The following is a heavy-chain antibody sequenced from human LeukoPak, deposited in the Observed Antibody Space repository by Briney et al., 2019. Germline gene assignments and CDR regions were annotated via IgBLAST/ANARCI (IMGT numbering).Heavy chain of an antibody. D-gene: IGHD6-6*01. J-gene: IGHJ4*02. CDR1: GYTFTSYG. CDR2: ISAYNGNT. Sequence: ASVKVSCKASGYTFTSYGISWVRRAPGQGLEWMGWISAYNGNTNYAQKLQGRVTMTTDTSTSTAYMELRSLRSDDTAVYYCARAPTGAYSSSSAGGDYWGQGTLVTVSS. V-gene: IGHV1-18*01. CDR3: ARAPTGAYSSSSAGGDY.